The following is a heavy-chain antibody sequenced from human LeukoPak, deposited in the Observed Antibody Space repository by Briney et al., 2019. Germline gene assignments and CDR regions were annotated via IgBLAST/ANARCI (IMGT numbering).Heavy chain of an antibody. CDR3: AREGNYDFWSGYNYYQYYMDV. CDR1: GGSISSYY. D-gene: IGHD3-3*01. Sequence: PSETLSLTCTVSGGSISSYYWSWLRQPPGKGLEWIGYIYYSGSTNYNPSLKSRVTISVDTSKNQFSLKLSSVTAADTAVYYCAREGNYDFWSGYNYYQYYMDVWGKGTTVIVSS. V-gene: IGHV4-59*01. J-gene: IGHJ6*03. CDR2: IYYSGST.